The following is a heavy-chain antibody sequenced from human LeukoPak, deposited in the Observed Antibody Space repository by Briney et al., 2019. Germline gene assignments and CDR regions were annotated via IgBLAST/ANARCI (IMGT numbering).Heavy chain of an antibody. CDR3: ARVDTAMGGYSDY. D-gene: IGHD5-18*01. CDR2: INPSGGST. J-gene: IGHJ4*02. V-gene: IGHV1-46*01. CDR1: GYTFTSYY. Sequence: GASVKVSCKASGYTFTSYYTHWVRQAPGQGLEWMGIINPSGGSTSYAQKFQGRVTMTRDTSTSTAYMELRSLRSDDTAVYYCARVDTAMGGYSDYWGQGTLVTVSS.